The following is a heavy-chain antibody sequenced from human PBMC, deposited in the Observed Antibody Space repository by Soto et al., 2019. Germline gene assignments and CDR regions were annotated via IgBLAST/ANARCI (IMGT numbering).Heavy chain of an antibody. V-gene: IGHV3-48*03. Sequence: PGVSLRLSWLAPEFTVSSYEMNWVRQAPGKGLDWVSYISSFGTTIYYTDSVKGRFTISRDNAKKSLYLQMNSLRAEDTAVYYCVRFGGAAAGPGDYWGKGALVTDS. CDR2: ISSFGTTI. D-gene: IGHD6-13*01. CDR1: EFTVSSYE. CDR3: VRFGGAAAGPGDY. J-gene: IGHJ4*02.